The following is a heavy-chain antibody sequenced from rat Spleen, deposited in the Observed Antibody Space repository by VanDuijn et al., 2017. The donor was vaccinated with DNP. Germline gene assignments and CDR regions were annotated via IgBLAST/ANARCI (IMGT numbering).Heavy chain of an antibody. Sequence: QVQLKESGPGLVQPSQTLSLTCTVSGFSLTSFHIHWFRQPPGKGLEWMGRMQTGGDTDFTSALNSRLSISRDTSKSQVFLQMNRLQTEDTAMYFCARNYNHYGYFDYWGQGVMVTVSS. V-gene: IGHV2-27*01. D-gene: IGHD1-10*01. CDR3: ARNYNHYGYFDY. CDR1: GFSLTSFH. J-gene: IGHJ2*01. CDR2: MQTGGDT.